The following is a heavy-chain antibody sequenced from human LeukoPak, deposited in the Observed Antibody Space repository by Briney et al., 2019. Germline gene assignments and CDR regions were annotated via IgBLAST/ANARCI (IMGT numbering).Heavy chain of an antibody. V-gene: IGHV1-46*01. Sequence: GASVKVSCKASGYTFTSYYMHWVRQAPGQGLEWMGIINPSGGTTSYAQKFQGRVTMTRNTSISTAYMELSSLRSDDTAVYYCIAKGCWGQGTPVTVSS. CDR3: IAKGC. CDR2: INPSGGTT. J-gene: IGHJ4*02. CDR1: GYTFTSYY. D-gene: IGHD2-21*01.